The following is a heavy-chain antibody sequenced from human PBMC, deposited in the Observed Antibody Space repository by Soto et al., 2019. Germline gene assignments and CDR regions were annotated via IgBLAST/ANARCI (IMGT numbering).Heavy chain of an antibody. D-gene: IGHD6-19*01. J-gene: IGHJ6*02. CDR2: IYHSGST. V-gene: IGHV4-38-2*01. CDR3: ATGAGTDYYYYGMDV. Sequence: SETLSLTCAVSGFSVSSRYYWGWIRQPPGKGLEWIGSIYHSGSTYYDPSLKSRVTISIDTSKNQFSLKLNSVTAADTAVYYCATGAGTDYYYYGMDVWGQGTTVTVSS. CDR1: GFSVSSRYY.